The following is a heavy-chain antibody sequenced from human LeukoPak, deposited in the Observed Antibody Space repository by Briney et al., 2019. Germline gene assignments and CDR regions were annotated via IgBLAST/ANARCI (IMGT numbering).Heavy chain of an antibody. J-gene: IGHJ4*02. CDR1: GFTFSSYS. V-gene: IGHV3-48*02. D-gene: IGHD6-19*01. CDR2: ISSSSTI. Sequence: PGGSLRLSCAASGFTFSSYSMNWVRQAPGKGLEWVSYISSSSTIYYADSVKGRFTISRDNAKNSLYLQMNSLRDEDTAVYYCATSHGYSSGWFFDYWGQGTLVTVSS. CDR3: ATSHGYSSGWFFDY.